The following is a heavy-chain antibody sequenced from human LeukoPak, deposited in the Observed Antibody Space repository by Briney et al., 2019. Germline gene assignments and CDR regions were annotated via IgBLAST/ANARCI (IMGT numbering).Heavy chain of an antibody. V-gene: IGHV4-34*01. CDR2: FNHSGST. J-gene: IGHJ4*02. CDR3: ARAGDYYGSRSYYLFDY. CDR1: VGSFSGYY. D-gene: IGHD3-10*01. Sequence: SETLSLTCAVYVGSFSGYYWSWIRQPPGKGLEWIGEFNHSGSTNYNPSLKSRVTISVDTSKNQFSLKLSSVTAADTAVYYCARAGDYYGSRSYYLFDYWGQGTLVTVSS.